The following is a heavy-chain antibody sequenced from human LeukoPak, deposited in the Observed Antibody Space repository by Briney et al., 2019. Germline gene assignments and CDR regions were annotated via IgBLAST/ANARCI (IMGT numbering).Heavy chain of an antibody. J-gene: IGHJ4*02. CDR3: AREGGPYRPLDY. V-gene: IGHV4-4*02. Sequence: SGTLSLTCGVSGGSISTTNWWTWVRQPPGEGLEWIGEVHLSGRTHYNPSLESRVTMSVDMSENHISLRLTSVTAADTAVYYCAREGGPYRPLDYSGQGTLVAVSS. CDR1: GGSISTTNW. CDR2: VHLSGRT.